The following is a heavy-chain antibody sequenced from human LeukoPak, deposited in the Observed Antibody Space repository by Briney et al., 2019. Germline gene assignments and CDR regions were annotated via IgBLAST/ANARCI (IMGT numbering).Heavy chain of an antibody. V-gene: IGHV3-30*14. D-gene: IGHD6-19*01. CDR1: GFTFSNYA. Sequence: GGSLRLSCAASGFTFSNYAMHWVRQAPGKGLEWVAVISYDGSKKDYADSVKGRFTISRDNSKNTLYLQMNSLRAEDTAVYYCASIHKQWLAFDYWGQGTLVTVSS. CDR2: ISYDGSKK. CDR3: ASIHKQWLAFDY. J-gene: IGHJ4*02.